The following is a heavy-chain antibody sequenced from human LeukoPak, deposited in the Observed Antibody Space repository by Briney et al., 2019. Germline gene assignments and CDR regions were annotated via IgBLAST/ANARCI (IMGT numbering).Heavy chain of an antibody. V-gene: IGHV3-30*03. D-gene: IGHD4-17*01. Sequence: PGRSLRLSCAASGFTFRTYGMHWVRQAPGKGLEWVAAVSDDGNNKDYADSVKGRVTISRDNSKNTLYVQMNSLRVEDMAVYYCATGSTYGSGHFDYWGQGTLVTVSS. J-gene: IGHJ4*02. CDR1: GFTFRTYG. CDR3: ATGSTYGSGHFDY. CDR2: VSDDGNNK.